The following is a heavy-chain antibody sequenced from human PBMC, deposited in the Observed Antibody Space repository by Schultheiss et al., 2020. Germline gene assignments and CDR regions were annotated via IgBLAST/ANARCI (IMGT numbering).Heavy chain of an antibody. V-gene: IGHV3-48*01. Sequence: GGSLRLSCAASGFTFSSYSMNWVRQAPGKGLEWVSSISSSGSTIHYADSVKGRFTISRDNSKNTLYLQMNSLRAEDTAVYYCARDASNWFDPWGQGTLVTVSS. J-gene: IGHJ5*02. CDR1: GFTFSSYS. CDR2: ISSSGSTI. CDR3: ARDASNWFDP.